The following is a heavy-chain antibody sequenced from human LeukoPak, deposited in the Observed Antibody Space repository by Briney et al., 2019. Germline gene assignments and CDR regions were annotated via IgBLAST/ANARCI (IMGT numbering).Heavy chain of an antibody. V-gene: IGHV1-18*01. D-gene: IGHD2-15*01. CDR3: ARGRSKNYSLTWGSNY. CDR2: ISAYNGKT. J-gene: IGHJ4*02. Sequence: ASVKVSCKASGYTFTTYEISWVRQAPGQGLERLGWISAYNGKTNYAQNFQGRVTMTTDTSTSTAYMELRSLRSDDTAVYYCARGRSKNYSLTWGSNYWGQGTLVTVSS. CDR1: GYTFTTYE.